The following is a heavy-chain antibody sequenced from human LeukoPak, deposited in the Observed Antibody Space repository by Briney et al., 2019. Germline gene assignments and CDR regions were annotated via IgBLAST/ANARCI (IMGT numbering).Heavy chain of an antibody. CDR2: INPSGGST. CDR3: ATGLPGSLYCSGGSCYFY. D-gene: IGHD2-15*01. J-gene: IGHJ4*02. Sequence: ASVKVSCKAPGYTFTSYYMHWVRQAPGQGLEWMGIINPSGGSTSYAQKFQGRVTMTEDTSTDTAYMELSSLRSEDTAVYYCATGLPGSLYCSGGSCYFYWGQGTLVTVSS. CDR1: GYTFTSYY. V-gene: IGHV1-46*01.